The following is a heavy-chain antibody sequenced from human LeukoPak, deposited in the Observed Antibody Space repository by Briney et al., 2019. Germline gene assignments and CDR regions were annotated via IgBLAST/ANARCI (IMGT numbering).Heavy chain of an antibody. CDR3: ARSGGSWRRYYFDY. CDR1: GGSISSGGYY. V-gene: IGHV4-31*03. J-gene: IGHJ4*02. Sequence: SETLSLTCTVSGGSISSGGYYWSWIRQHPGKGLEWIGYIYYSGSTYYNPSLKSRVTISVDTSKNQFSLKLSSVTAADTAVYYCARSGGSWRRYYFDYWGQGTLVTVSS. CDR2: IYYSGST. D-gene: IGHD6-13*01.